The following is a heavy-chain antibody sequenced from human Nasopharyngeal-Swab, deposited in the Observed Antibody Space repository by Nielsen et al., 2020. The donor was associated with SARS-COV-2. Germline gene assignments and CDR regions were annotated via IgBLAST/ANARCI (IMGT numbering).Heavy chain of an antibody. Sequence: GVLRLSCAASGFLFSNYAMSWVRQAPGKGLEWVSTINNRGDDTHYVDSVRGRFTVSRDNSKNTLYLQMNSLRGEDTAIYYCAKDLAYDEVSWGQGTLVTVSS. V-gene: IGHV3-23*01. CDR3: AKDLAYDEVS. J-gene: IGHJ5*02. CDR1: GFLFSNYA. D-gene: IGHD5-12*01. CDR2: INNRGDDT.